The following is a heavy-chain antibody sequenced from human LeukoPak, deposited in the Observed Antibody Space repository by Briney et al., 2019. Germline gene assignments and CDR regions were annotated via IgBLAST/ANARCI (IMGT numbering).Heavy chain of an antibody. J-gene: IGHJ5*02. CDR3: ARQEYCSGGSCYTWFDP. V-gene: IGHV5-51*01. Sequence: GESLKISCKGSGYRINNYWIGWVRQMPGKGLEWMGIIYPADSDIRYSPSFQGQVTISADKSIGTAYLQWSSLKASDTAMYYCARQEYCSGGSCYTWFDPWGQGTLVTVSS. CDR2: IYPADSDI. CDR1: GYRINNYW. D-gene: IGHD2-15*01.